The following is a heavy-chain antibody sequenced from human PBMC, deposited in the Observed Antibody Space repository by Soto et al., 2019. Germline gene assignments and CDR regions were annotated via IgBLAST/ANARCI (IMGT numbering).Heavy chain of an antibody. J-gene: IGHJ6*02. CDR3: ARVGSYDFWSGYYGPIYYYYYAMDV. V-gene: IGHV3-48*02. CDR1: GFTFSSYS. CDR2: ISSSSSTI. D-gene: IGHD3-3*01. Sequence: GGSLRLSCAASGFTFSSYSMNWVRQAPGKGLEWVSYISSSSSTIYYADSVKGRFTISRDNAKNSLYLQMNSLRDEDTAVYYCARVGSYDFWSGYYGPIYYYYYAMDVWGQGTTVTVSS.